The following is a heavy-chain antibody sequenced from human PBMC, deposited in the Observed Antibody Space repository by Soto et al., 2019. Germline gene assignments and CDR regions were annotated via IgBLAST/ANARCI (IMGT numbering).Heavy chain of an antibody. Sequence: QVQPVESGGGLVKPGGSLRLSCAASGFTFSDYYMSWIRQAPGKGLEWVSYISSSSSYTNYADSVKGRFTISRDNAKNSLYLQMNSLRAADTAVYYCARDQGRYFDRIPFDYWGQGTLVTVSS. V-gene: IGHV3-11*05. CDR3: ARDQGRYFDRIPFDY. CDR2: ISSSSSYT. D-gene: IGHD3-9*01. CDR1: GFTFSDYY. J-gene: IGHJ4*02.